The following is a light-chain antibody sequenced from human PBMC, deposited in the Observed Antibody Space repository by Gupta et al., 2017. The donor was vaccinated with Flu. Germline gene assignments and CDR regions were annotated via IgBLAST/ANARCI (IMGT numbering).Light chain of an antibody. CDR2: EVS. J-gene: IGLJ3*02. V-gene: IGLV2-8*01. CDR3: SSYAGSNIWV. CDR1: SGDVGGYNY. Sequence: TISCTGTSGDVGGYNYVSWYQQHPGKAPKLMIYEVSKRHSGVPDRFSGSKSGNTASLTVSGLQAEDEADYYCSSYAGSNIWVFGGGTKLTVL.